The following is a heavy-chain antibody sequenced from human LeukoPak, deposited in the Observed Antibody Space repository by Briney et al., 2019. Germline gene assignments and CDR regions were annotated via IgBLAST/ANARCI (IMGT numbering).Heavy chain of an antibody. CDR1: GLTFNNYA. D-gene: IGHD4-17*01. Sequence: GGSLRLPCAPSGLTFNNYAVKWVRHARGEALEGVSIISATGTGTYYGDSVTGRVTISRDNSKNTVYLQMSSLRADDTAIYYCAKGDYGYFYYMDVWGKGTAVTVSS. J-gene: IGHJ6*03. CDR2: ISATGTGT. CDR3: AKGDYGYFYYMDV. V-gene: IGHV3-23*01.